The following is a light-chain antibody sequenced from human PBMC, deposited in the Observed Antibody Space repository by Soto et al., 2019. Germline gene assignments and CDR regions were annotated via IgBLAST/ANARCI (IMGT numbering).Light chain of an antibody. CDR2: AAS. Sequence: DIHITQSPSSLAAFVGDRVTITCRTSQTVSTYLSWCQQKPGEAPKLLIYAASTLQSGVPSRFSGSGSGTDFTLTISCLQSEDFATYYCQQYYSYPPAFGGGTKVEI. CDR1: QTVSTY. CDR3: QQYYSYPPA. V-gene: IGKV1-39*01. J-gene: IGKJ4*01.